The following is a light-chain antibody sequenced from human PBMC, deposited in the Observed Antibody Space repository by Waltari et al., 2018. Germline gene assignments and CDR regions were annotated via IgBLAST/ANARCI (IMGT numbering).Light chain of an antibody. CDR1: QSVSRY. CDR3: QNHERLPAT. J-gene: IGKJ1*01. CDR2: AAS. V-gene: IGKV3-11*01. Sequence: SCVASQSVSRYLAWYQQRPGQAPRLLIYAASTMATVIPDRFSGSGYGTDFTLTISRLEPEDFAVYYCQNHERLPATFGQGTKVEIK.